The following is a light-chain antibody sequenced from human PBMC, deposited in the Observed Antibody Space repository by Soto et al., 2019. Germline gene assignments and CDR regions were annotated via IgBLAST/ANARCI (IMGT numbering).Light chain of an antibody. Sequence: EIVMTQSPATLSVSPGERATPSCRASQSVSSNLAWYQQKPGQPPRLLIYGAFNRAAGIPARFSGSGSGTDFTLTISSLEPEDSAVYYCQQRNIWPPVTFGQGTRLEI. CDR2: GAF. J-gene: IGKJ5*01. CDR3: QQRNIWPPVT. CDR1: QSVSSN. V-gene: IGKV3D-15*01.